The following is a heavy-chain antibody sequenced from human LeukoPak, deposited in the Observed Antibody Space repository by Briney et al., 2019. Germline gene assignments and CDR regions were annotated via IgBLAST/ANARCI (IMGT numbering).Heavy chain of an antibody. CDR2: ISSSSSYI. Sequence: GGSLRLSCAASGFTFSSYSMNWVRQAPGKGLEWVSSISSSSSYIYYADSLKGRFTISRDNTNTSLFLQMNSLRAEDTATYFCARRGTDASFSFFDVWGQGTMVTVS. CDR3: ARRGTDASFSFFDV. V-gene: IGHV3-21*01. D-gene: IGHD1-1*01. J-gene: IGHJ3*01. CDR1: GFTFSSYS.